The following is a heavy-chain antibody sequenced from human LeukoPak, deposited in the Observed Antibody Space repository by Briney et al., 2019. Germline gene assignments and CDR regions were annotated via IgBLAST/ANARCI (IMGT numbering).Heavy chain of an antibody. CDR2: ISAYNGNT. Sequence: ASVKVSCKASGYTFTSYGISWVGQAPGQGLEWMGWISAYNGNTNYAQKLQGRVTMTTDTSTSTAYMELRSLRSDDTAVYYCARDAYIVVVPAAIYYYYGMDVWGQGTTVTVSS. J-gene: IGHJ6*02. V-gene: IGHV1-18*01. D-gene: IGHD2-2*02. CDR1: GYTFTSYG. CDR3: ARDAYIVVVPAAIYYYYGMDV.